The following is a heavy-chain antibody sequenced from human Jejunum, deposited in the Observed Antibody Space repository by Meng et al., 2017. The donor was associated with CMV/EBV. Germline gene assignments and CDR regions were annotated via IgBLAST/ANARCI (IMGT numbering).Heavy chain of an antibody. V-gene: IGHV3-23*01. CDR3: ATSHGGMVYAIDY. CDR1: GFNFANHA. Sequence: CVASGFNFANHAMSWVRQAPGKGPEWVSGISASGDDTYYPDSVKGRFSVSRENSKNTLYLQINSLSVDDTAIYYCATSHGGMVYAIDYWGQGTLVTVSS. CDR2: ISASGDDT. D-gene: IGHD2-8*01. J-gene: IGHJ4*02.